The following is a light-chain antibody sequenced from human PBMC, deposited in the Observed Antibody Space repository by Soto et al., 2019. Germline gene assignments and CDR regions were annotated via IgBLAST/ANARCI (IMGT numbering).Light chain of an antibody. J-gene: IGKJ2*01. CDR2: TAS. Sequence: AIQMTQSPSSLSASVGDRVTITCRASQGIRSELGWYQQKPGKAPNLLIYTASTLQSGVPSRFSGSGSGTDFSLTISSLQPEDFATYYCQQSFDSPPYTFGRGTKVDIK. CDR1: QGIRSE. V-gene: IGKV1-6*01. CDR3: QQSFDSPPYT.